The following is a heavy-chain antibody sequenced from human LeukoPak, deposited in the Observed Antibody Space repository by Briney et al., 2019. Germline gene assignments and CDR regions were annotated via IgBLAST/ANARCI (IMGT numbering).Heavy chain of an antibody. CDR1: GFTLSSYG. D-gene: IGHD6-19*01. J-gene: IGHJ4*02. V-gene: IGHV3-30*18. CDR3: AKGPTSVAGDY. Sequence: PGRSLRLSCAASGFTLSSYGMHWVRQAPGKGLEWVAVISYDGSNKYYADSVKGRFTISRDNSKNTLYLQMNSLRAEDTAVYYCAKGPTSVAGDYWGQGTLVTVSS. CDR2: ISYDGSNK.